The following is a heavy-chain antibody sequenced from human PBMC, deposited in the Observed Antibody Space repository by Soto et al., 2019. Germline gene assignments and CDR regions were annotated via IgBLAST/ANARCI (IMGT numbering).Heavy chain of an antibody. CDR3: AKYQPMTQPRPYFDY. V-gene: IGHV3-23*01. D-gene: IGHD3-22*01. CDR2: ISSSGVST. Sequence: EVQLLESGGALIQPGGSLRLSCAASGFTFSSYAMSWVRQAPGKGLGWVSAISSSGVSTFYADSVKGRFTISRDNSRNTLYLQMNSLRAEDTAIDYCAKYQPMTQPRPYFDYWGQGTLVTVSS. J-gene: IGHJ4*02. CDR1: GFTFSSYA.